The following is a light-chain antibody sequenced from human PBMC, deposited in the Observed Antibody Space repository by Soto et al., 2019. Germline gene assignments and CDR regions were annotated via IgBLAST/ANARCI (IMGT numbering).Light chain of an antibody. V-gene: IGKV3-11*01. CDR1: QSVSSY. Sequence: IVLTQSPATLSSSPGERATLSCRASQSVSSYLAWYQQKPGQAPRLLIYDASDRATGIPARFSGSGSGTDFTLTISSLEPEDCAVYYCQQRSNWPRTFGQGTKVEIK. J-gene: IGKJ1*01. CDR3: QQRSNWPRT. CDR2: DAS.